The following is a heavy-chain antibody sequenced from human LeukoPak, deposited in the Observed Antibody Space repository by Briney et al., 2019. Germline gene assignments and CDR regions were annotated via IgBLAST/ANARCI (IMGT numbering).Heavy chain of an antibody. J-gene: IGHJ4*02. CDR1: GYTFTSYG. CDR2: ISAYNGNT. V-gene: IGHV1-18*01. CDR3: ARYSVLSSGCAY. Sequence: ASVKVSCKASGYTFTSYGIGWVRQAPGQGLEWMGWISAYNGNTDYAQKLQDRVTMTTDTSTSTAYMELRSLRSDDTAVYYCARYSVLSSGCAYWGQGTLVTVSS. D-gene: IGHD6-25*01.